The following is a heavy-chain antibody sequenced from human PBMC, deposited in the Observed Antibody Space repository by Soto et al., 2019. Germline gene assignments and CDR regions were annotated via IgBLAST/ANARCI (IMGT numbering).Heavy chain of an antibody. CDR2: IYYSGST. J-gene: IGHJ4*02. Sequence: SETLSLTCTVSGGSISSSSYYWGWIRQPPGKGLEWIGSIYYSGSTYYNPSLKSRVTISVDTSKNQFSLKLSSVTAADTAVYYCARRRDGYNQLAAEFDYWGQGTLVTVSS. CDR3: ARRRDGYNQLAAEFDY. V-gene: IGHV4-39*01. CDR1: GGSISSSSYY. D-gene: IGHD2-15*01.